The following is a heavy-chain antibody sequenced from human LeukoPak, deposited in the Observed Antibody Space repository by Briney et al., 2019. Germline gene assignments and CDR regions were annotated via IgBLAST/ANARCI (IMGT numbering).Heavy chain of an antibody. CDR1: GYTLTELS. V-gene: IGHV1-24*01. J-gene: IGHJ4*02. Sequence: GASVKVSCKVSGYTLTELSMHWVRRAPGKGLEWMGGFDPEDGETIYAQKFQGRVTMTEDTSTDTAYMELSSLRSEDTAVYYCATDGRAGTGYFDYWGQGTLVTVSS. D-gene: IGHD6-13*01. CDR3: ATDGRAGTGYFDY. CDR2: FDPEDGET.